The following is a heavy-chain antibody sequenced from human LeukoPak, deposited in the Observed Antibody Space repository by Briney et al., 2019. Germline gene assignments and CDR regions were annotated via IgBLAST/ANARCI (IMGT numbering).Heavy chain of an antibody. CDR3: ARVRSDSRGWYEFDY. J-gene: IGHJ4*02. D-gene: IGHD6-19*01. CDR2: IYYSGST. Sequence: SETLSLTCTVSGGSISSYYWSWIRQPPGKGLEWIGYIYYSGSTNYNPSLKSRVTISVDTSKNQFSLKLSSVTAADTAVYFCARVRSDSRGWYEFDYWGQGTLVTVSS. CDR1: GGSISSYY. V-gene: IGHV4-59*01.